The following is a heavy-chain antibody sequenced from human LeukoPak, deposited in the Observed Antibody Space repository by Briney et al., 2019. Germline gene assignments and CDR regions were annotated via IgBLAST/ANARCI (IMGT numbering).Heavy chain of an antibody. J-gene: IGHJ5*02. D-gene: IGHD3-3*01. CDR2: INPSGGST. Sequence: ASVKVSCKASGYTFTSYYMHWVRQAPGQGLEWMGIINPSGGSTSCAQKFQGRVTMTRDTSTSTVYMELSSLRSEDTAVYYCARDPGYDFWSGYYDWFDPWGQGTLVTVSS. CDR3: ARDPGYDFWSGYYDWFDP. V-gene: IGHV1-46*01. CDR1: GYTFTSYY.